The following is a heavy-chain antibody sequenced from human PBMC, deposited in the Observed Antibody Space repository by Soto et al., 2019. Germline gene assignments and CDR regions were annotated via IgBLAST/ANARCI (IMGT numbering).Heavy chain of an antibody. CDR2: ISYDGSNK. V-gene: IGHV3-30*18. CDR1: GFTFSSYG. D-gene: IGHD2-2*01. J-gene: IGHJ6*02. CDR3: AKEGVINQLLSYYYYGMDV. Sequence: QVQLVESGGGVVQPGRSLRLSCAASGFTFSSYGMHWVRQAPGKGLEWVAVISYDGSNKYYADSVKGRFTISRDNSKNTLYLQMNSLRAEDTAVYYCAKEGVINQLLSYYYYGMDVWGQGTTVTVSS.